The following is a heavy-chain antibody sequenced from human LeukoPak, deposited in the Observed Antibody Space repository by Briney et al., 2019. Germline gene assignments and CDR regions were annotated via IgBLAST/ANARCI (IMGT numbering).Heavy chain of an antibody. Sequence: PSETLSLTCAVSGYSISSGYYWGWIRPPPGKGLEGIGRIYHSGSTYYKPSLKSRVTISVDTSKNQFSLKLSSVTAADTAVYYCARDRWYDILTGYYGRSANWFDPWGQGTLVTVSS. CDR3: ARDRWYDILTGYYGRSANWFDP. D-gene: IGHD3-9*01. CDR2: IYHSGST. CDR1: GYSISSGYY. J-gene: IGHJ5*02. V-gene: IGHV4-38-2*02.